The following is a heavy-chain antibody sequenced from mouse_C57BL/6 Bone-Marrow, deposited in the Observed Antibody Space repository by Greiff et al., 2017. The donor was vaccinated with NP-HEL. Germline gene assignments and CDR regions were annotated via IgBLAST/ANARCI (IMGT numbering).Heavy chain of an antibody. J-gene: IGHJ2*01. CDR3: ARRGDYDDFDY. CDR2: IYPGSGST. Sequence: QVHVKQPGAELVKPGASVKMSCKASGYTFTSYWITWVKQRPGQGLEWIGDIYPGSGSTNYNEKFKSKATLTVDTSSSTAYMQLSSLTSEDSAVYYCARRGDYDDFDYWGQGTTLTVSS. V-gene: IGHV1-55*01. D-gene: IGHD2-4*01. CDR1: GYTFTSYW.